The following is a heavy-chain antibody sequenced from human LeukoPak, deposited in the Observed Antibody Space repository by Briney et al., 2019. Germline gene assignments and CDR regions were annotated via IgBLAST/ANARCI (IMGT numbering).Heavy chain of an antibody. J-gene: IGHJ2*01. V-gene: IGHV4-34*01. CDR1: GGSFSGYY. Sequence: SETLSLTCAVYGGSFSGYYWSWIRRPPGKGLEWIGEINHSGSTNYNPSLKSRITISADTSKNQFSLKLSSVTAADTAVYYCARHVRDSSGYYRDWYFDLWGRGTLVTVSS. D-gene: IGHD3-22*01. CDR2: INHSGST. CDR3: ARHVRDSSGYYRDWYFDL.